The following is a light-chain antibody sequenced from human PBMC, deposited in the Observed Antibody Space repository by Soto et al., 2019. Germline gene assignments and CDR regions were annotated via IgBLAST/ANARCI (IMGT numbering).Light chain of an antibody. CDR3: QQSYSTPIS. V-gene: IGKV1-39*01. CDR1: QSISSY. CDR2: TAS. Sequence: IQMTQSPSTLSASVGDRVTITCRASQSISSYLNWYQQKPGKAPNLLMYTASNLQSGVPSRFSGSGSGTDFTLTISSLQPEDFATYYCQQSYSTPISFGQGTRLEI. J-gene: IGKJ5*01.